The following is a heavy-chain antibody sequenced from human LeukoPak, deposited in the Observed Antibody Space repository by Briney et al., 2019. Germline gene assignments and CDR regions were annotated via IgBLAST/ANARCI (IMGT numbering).Heavy chain of an antibody. V-gene: IGHV4-34*01. D-gene: IGHD3-9*01. CDR3: ARHALQLRYFDWLPHGFDY. CDR2: INHSGST. Sequence: SETLSLTCAVYGGSFSGYYWSWIRQPPGKGLEWIGEINHSGSTNYNPSLKSRVTISVDTSKNQFSLKLSSVTAADTAVYYCARHALQLRYFDWLPHGFDYWGQGTLVTVSS. J-gene: IGHJ4*02. CDR1: GGSFSGYY.